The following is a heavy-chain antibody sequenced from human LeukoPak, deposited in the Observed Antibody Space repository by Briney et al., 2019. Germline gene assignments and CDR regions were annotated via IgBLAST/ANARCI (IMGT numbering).Heavy chain of an antibody. CDR2: IYYSGST. D-gene: IGHD3-22*01. Sequence: SETLSLTCTVSGGSISSYYWSWLRQPPGKGLEWIGYIYYSGSTNYSPSLKSRVTISVDTSKNQFSLKLSSVTAADTAVYYCAREDSSGFGYWGQGTLVTVSS. J-gene: IGHJ4*02. CDR3: AREDSSGFGY. V-gene: IGHV4-59*01. CDR1: GGSISSYY.